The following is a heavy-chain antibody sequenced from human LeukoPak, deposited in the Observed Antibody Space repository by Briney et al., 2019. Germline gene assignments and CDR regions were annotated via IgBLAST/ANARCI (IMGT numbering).Heavy chain of an antibody. CDR2: INHSGST. V-gene: IGHV4-34*01. J-gene: IGHJ6*02. CDR3: ASIRGYSGYDPSRLGMDV. CDR1: GGSFSGYY. Sequence: SETLSLTCAAYGGSFSGYYWSWIRQPPGKGLEWIGEINHSGSTNYNPSLKSRVTISVDTSKNQFSLKLSSVTAADTAVYYCASIRGYSGYDPSRLGMDVWGQGTTVTVSS. D-gene: IGHD5-12*01.